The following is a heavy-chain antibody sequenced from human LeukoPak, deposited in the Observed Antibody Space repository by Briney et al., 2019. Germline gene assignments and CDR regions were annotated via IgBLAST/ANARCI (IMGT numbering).Heavy chain of an antibody. V-gene: IGHV1-18*01. CDR3: ARWSVTTRWFDP. Sequence: GASVTVSFKASGYTFTIYGISWVRQAPGQGLEWMGWISAYNGNTNYAQKLQGRVTMTTDTSTSTAYMELRSLRSDDTAVYYCARWSVTTRWFDPWGQGTLVTVSS. D-gene: IGHD4-17*01. CDR1: GYTFTIYG. J-gene: IGHJ5*02. CDR2: ISAYNGNT.